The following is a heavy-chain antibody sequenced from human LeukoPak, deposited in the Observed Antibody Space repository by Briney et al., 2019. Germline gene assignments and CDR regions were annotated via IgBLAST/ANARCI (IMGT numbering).Heavy chain of an antibody. Sequence: GGSLRLSCVASGFTFSNYWMHWVRQAPGKGLVWFSRINRDGSNTNYADSVKGRFTISRDNAKNTLYLQMDSLTAEDRAMYYCATRAGTYYSLGYWGQGTLVTVSS. D-gene: IGHD1-26*01. CDR1: GFTFSNYW. CDR3: ATRAGTYYSLGY. J-gene: IGHJ4*02. V-gene: IGHV3-74*01. CDR2: INRDGSNT.